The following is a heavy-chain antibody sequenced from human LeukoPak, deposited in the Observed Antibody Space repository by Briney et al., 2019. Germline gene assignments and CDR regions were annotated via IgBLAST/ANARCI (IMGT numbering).Heavy chain of an antibody. D-gene: IGHD2-8*01. V-gene: IGHV3-23*01. CDR3: AKDTSIGRYCTNGVCSPFDY. J-gene: IGHJ4*02. Sequence: GGSLTLSCAGSGFTFSSYAMSWVRQAPGKGLEWVSAISDTGATTYDADSVKGRFTISRDNSRSTLYLQMNSLRAEDTALYYGAKDTSIGRYCTNGVCSPFDYWGQGTLVTVSS. CDR1: GFTFSSYA. CDR2: ISDTGATT.